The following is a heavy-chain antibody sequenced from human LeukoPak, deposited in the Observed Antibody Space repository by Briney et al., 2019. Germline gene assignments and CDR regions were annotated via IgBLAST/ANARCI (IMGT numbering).Heavy chain of an antibody. CDR1: GFTFSSYA. D-gene: IGHD3-3*01. CDR3: ARAPHYDFPYYGMDV. J-gene: IGHJ6*02. CDR2: ISGSGGST. Sequence: GGSLRLSCAASGFTFSSYAMSWVRQAPGKGLEWVSAISGSGGSTYYADSVKGRFTISRDNSKNTLYLQMNSLRAEDTAVYYCARAPHYDFPYYGMDVWGRGTTVTVSS. V-gene: IGHV3-23*01.